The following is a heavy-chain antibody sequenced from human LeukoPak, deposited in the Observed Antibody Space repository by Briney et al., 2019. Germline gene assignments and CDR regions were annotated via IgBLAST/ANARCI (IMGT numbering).Heavy chain of an antibody. Sequence: SETLSLTCAVYGGSYSGYYWSWIRQPPGKGLEWIGEINHSGSTNYNPSLKSRVTISVDTSKNQFSLKLSSVTAADTAVYYCARDFVYSSGHVQHWGQGTLVTVSS. CDR2: INHSGST. V-gene: IGHV4-34*01. CDR1: GGSYSGYY. CDR3: ARDFVYSSGHVQH. J-gene: IGHJ1*01. D-gene: IGHD6-19*01.